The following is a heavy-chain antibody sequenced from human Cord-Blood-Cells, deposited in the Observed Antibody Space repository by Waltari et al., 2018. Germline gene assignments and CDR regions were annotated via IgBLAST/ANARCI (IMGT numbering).Heavy chain of an antibody. CDR2: IYHSGST. V-gene: IGHV4-38-2*02. CDR1: DYSISSGYY. J-gene: IGHJ4*02. Sequence: QVQLQESGPGLVKPSETLSLTCAVSDYSISSGYYWGWLRQPPGQGLEWIGSIYHSGSTYYNPSLKSRVTISVDTSKNQFSLKLSSVTAADTAVYYCARDRLSCSGGSCYKVFGYWGQGTLVTVSS. D-gene: IGHD2-15*01. CDR3: ARDRLSCSGGSCYKVFGY.